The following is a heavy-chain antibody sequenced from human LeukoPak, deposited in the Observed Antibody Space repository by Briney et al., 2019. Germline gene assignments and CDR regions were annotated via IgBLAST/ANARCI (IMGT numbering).Heavy chain of an antibody. J-gene: IGHJ4*02. CDR3: ARGNYYNSGSLDY. CDR2: IWYDESNK. CDR1: GFTFSSYG. Sequence: GGSLRLSCAASGFTFSSYGMHWVRQAPGRGLECVAVIWYDESNKYYADSVKGRFTISRDNSKNTLYLQMNSLRAEDSAVYYCARGNYYNSGSLDYWGQGTLVTVSS. V-gene: IGHV3-33*01. D-gene: IGHD3-10*01.